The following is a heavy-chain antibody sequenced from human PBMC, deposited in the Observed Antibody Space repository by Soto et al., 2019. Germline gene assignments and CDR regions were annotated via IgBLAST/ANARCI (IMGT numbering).Heavy chain of an antibody. D-gene: IGHD6-6*01. CDR1: GFTFSSYE. J-gene: IGHJ4*02. CDR2: ISSSGSTI. Sequence: GGSLRLSCAASGFTFSSYEMNWVRQAPGKGLEWVSYISSSGSTIYYADSVKGRFTISRDNAKNSLYLQMNSLRSEDTAVYYCARGHRLDSGSSGGFDYWGQGTLVTVSS. CDR3: ARGHRLDSGSSGGFDY. V-gene: IGHV3-48*03.